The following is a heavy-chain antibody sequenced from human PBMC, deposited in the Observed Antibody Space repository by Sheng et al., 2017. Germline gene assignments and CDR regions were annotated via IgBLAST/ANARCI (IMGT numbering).Heavy chain of an antibody. V-gene: IGHV3-30*02. Sequence: ESGGGVVQPGGSLRLSCAASGFTFSSYGMHWVRQAPGKGLEWVAFIRYDGSNKYYADSVKGRFTISRDNSKNTLYLQMNSLRAEDTAVYYCAKVNYYYYYMDVWGKGTTVTVSS. CDR3: AKVNYYYYYMDV. CDR2: IRYDGSNK. J-gene: IGHJ6*03. CDR1: GFTFSSYG.